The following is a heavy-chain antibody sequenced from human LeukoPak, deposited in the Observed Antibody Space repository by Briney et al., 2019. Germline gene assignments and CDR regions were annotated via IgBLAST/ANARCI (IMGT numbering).Heavy chain of an antibody. D-gene: IGHD5-12*01. CDR2: IWYDGSNK. CDR1: GFTFSSYG. CDR3: ARGLLRYSGYDYGFDY. J-gene: IGHJ4*02. Sequence: PGRSLRLSCAASGFTFSSYGMHWVRQAPGKGLEWVAVIWYDGSNKYYADSVKGRFTISRDNSKNTLYLQMNSLRAEDTAVYYCARGLLRYSGYDYGFDYWGQGTLVTVSS. V-gene: IGHV3-33*01.